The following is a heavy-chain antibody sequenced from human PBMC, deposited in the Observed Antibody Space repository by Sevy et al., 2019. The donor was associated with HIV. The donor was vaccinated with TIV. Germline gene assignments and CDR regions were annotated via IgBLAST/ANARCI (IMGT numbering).Heavy chain of an antibody. CDR1: GFTFSSYW. J-gene: IGHJ6*02. CDR2: INSDGSST. Sequence: GGSLRLSCAGSGFTFSSYWMHWVRQAPGKGLVWVSRINSDGSSTSYADSVKGRFTISRDNAKNTLYLQRNSLRAEDTAVYYCARVEGAYYDFWSGYYKGQDYYYYGMDVWGQGTTVTVSS. V-gene: IGHV3-74*01. D-gene: IGHD3-3*01. CDR3: ARVEGAYYDFWSGYYKGQDYYYYGMDV.